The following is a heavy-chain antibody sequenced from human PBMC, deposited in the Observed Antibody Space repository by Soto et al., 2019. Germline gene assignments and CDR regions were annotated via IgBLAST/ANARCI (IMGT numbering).Heavy chain of an antibody. D-gene: IGHD3-3*01. Sequence: QVQLVQSGAEVKKPGASVKVSCKASGYTFTSYDITWVRQATGQGLEWRGWMNPNSGNTGYAQKFQGRVTMTRSTPISTAYMELSSLRSEDTAVYYCARVSTIFGVVIYGRDDWGQGTTVTFSS. CDR1: GYTFTSYD. J-gene: IGHJ6*02. V-gene: IGHV1-8*01. CDR2: MNPNSGNT. CDR3: ARVSTIFGVVIYGRDD.